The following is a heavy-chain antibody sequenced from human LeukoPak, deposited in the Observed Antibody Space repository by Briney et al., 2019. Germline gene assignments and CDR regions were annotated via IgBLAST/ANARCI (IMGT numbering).Heavy chain of an antibody. CDR2: INNDGSGT. J-gene: IGHJ5*02. CDR3: ARDQDGPGATVDH. V-gene: IGHV3-74*01. CDR1: GFTLSSYW. Sequence: GGSLRLSCAASGFTLSSYWMQWVRQAPGKGLVWVSRINNDGSGTTYADSVKGRFTIPRDNAKNTLYLQMNSLRAEDTAVYYCARDQDGPGATVDHWGQGTLVTVSS. D-gene: IGHD1-26*01.